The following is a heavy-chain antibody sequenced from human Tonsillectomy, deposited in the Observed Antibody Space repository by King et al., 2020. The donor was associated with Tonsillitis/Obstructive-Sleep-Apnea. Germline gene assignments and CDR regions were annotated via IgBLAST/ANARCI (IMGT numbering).Heavy chain of an antibody. J-gene: IGHJ3*02. CDR2: IWYDGSDK. CDR3: ARDGFYTFDI. D-gene: IGHD3-22*01. CDR1: GFTFSSYG. V-gene: IGHV3-33*01. Sequence: VQLVESGGGVVQPGRSLRLSCAASGFTFSSYGMHWVRQAPGKGLDWVAVIWYDGSDKYYADSVKGRFTISRDNSKNTLCLQMNSLGAEDTAVYYCARDGFYTFDIWVQGTMVTVSS.